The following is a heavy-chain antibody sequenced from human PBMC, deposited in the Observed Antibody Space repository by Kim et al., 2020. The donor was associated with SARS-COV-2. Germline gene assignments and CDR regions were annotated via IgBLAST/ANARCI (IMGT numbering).Heavy chain of an antibody. CDR2: IKQDGSEK. J-gene: IGHJ4*02. Sequence: GGSLRLSCAASGFTFSSYWMSWVRQAPGKGLEWAANIKQDGSEKYYVDSVKGRFTISRDNAKNSLYLQMNSLRAEDTAVYYCARSSYDYVWGSYRFVDYWGQGTLVTVSS. D-gene: IGHD3-16*02. V-gene: IGHV3-7*03. CDR3: ARSSYDYVWGSYRFVDY. CDR1: GFTFSSYW.